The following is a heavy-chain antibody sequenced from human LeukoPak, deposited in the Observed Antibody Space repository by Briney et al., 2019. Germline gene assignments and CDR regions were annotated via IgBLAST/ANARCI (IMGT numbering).Heavy chain of an antibody. V-gene: IGHV4-38-2*02. CDR3: ARGPYGSGSYYNYYYYYYMDV. CDR2: IYHSGST. Sequence: SETLSLTCTVSGYSISSGYYWGWIRQPPGKGLEWIGSIYHSGSTYYNPSLKSRVTISVDTSKNQFSLKLSSVTAADTAVYYCARGPYGSGSYYNYYYYYYMDVWGKGTTVTVSS. D-gene: IGHD3-10*01. J-gene: IGHJ6*03. CDR1: GYSISSGYY.